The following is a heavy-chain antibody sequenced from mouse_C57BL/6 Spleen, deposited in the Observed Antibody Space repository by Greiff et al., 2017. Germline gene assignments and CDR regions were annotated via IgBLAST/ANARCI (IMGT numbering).Heavy chain of an antibody. V-gene: IGHV1-53*01. D-gene: IGHD2-5*01. CDR1: GYTFTSYW. CDR3: ARSSYYSNYGPGD. J-gene: IGHJ3*01. Sequence: QVQLQQPGTELVKPGASVKLSCKASGYTFTSYWMHWVKQRPEQGLEWIGNINPSNGGTKYDAKFKSKATMTVDKSSSTAYMQLSSLTSEDSAVYYCARSSYYSNYGPGDWGQGTLVTVSA. CDR2: INPSNGGT.